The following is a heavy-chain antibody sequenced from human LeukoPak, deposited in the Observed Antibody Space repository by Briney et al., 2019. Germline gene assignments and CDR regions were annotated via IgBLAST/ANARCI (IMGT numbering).Heavy chain of an antibody. CDR2: ISCSGKT. V-gene: IGHV4-59*02. CDR1: SGSVGVYY. CDR3: ASSRFRGSSCYSFDH. D-gene: IGHD2-15*01. J-gene: IGHJ5*02. Sequence: SETLSLTCTVSSGSVGVYYWSWLRQPPGKGLEWVGHISCSGKTNYNPSLESRVAISLDESKNYLSLTLTSVSAADTAVYYCASSRFRGSSCYSFDHWGRGALVTVSS.